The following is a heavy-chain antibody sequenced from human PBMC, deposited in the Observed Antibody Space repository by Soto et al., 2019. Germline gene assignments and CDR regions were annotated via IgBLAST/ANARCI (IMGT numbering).Heavy chain of an antibody. CDR1: GGTFSSYA. CDR2: IIPIFGTA. Sequence: QVQLVQSGAEVKKPGSSVKVSCKASGGTFSSYAISWVRQAPGQGLEWMGGIIPIFGTANYAQKFQGRVTITADKSTSTAYMELSSLRSEDTAVYYCATGLADVATISSPVPRYFDLWGRGTLVTVSS. CDR3: ATGLADVATISSPVPRYFDL. D-gene: IGHD5-12*01. V-gene: IGHV1-69*06. J-gene: IGHJ2*01.